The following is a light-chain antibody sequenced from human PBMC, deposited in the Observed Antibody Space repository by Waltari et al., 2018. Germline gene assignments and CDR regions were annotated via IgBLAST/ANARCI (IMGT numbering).Light chain of an antibody. Sequence: EVVMTQSPATLSVSPGGRATLSCRASRSISINLVWYQQRPGQAPWLLIYGASTRATEIPARFSGSGSGTEFTLTISSLQSEDAAVYYCQQFNDWPRTFGQGTKVEVK. CDR3: QQFNDWPRT. V-gene: IGKV3-15*01. CDR1: RSISIN. CDR2: GAS. J-gene: IGKJ1*01.